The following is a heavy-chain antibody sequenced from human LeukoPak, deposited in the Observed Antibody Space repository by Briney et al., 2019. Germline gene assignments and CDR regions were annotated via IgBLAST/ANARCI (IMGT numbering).Heavy chain of an antibody. D-gene: IGHD2-2*01. V-gene: IGHV3-23*01. CDR2: INDSGDRT. CDR3: AKSFRSTSLDY. J-gene: IGHJ4*02. Sequence: GGSLRLSCAASGFMFRSYGLSWVRQAPGKGLEWVSSINDSGDRTYYTDSVKGRFTISRDNSRNTLYLQMNSLRAGDTAVYYCAKSFRSTSLDYWGQGTLVTVSS. CDR1: GFMFRSYG.